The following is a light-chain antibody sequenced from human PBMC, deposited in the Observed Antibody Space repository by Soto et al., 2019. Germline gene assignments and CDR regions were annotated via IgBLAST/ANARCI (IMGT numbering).Light chain of an antibody. CDR3: QHYANGPLT. V-gene: IGKV3-15*01. Sequence: EIVMTQSPATLSVSPGEGATLSCLASQGIGNTLAWYQQKPGQTPRRPIYRPSIRATGVPARFTGSASGSVFTLTITGLQSDDFAVDYGQHYANGPLTVGGGTKIESK. J-gene: IGKJ4*01. CDR1: QGIGNT. CDR2: RPS.